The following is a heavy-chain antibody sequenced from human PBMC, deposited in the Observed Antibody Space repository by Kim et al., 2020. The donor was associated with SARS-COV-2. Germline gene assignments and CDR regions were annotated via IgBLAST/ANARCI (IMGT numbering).Heavy chain of an antibody. CDR1: GFTFSSYS. D-gene: IGHD3-3*01. CDR3: ARRPFWSGYYHFDY. V-gene: IGHV3-21*01. Sequence: GGCLRLSCAASGFTFSSYSMNWVRQAPGKGLEWVSSISSSSSYIYYADSVKGRFTISRDNAKNSLYLQMNSLRAEDTAVYYCARRPFWSGYYHFDYWGQGTLVTVSS. J-gene: IGHJ4*02. CDR2: ISSSSSYI.